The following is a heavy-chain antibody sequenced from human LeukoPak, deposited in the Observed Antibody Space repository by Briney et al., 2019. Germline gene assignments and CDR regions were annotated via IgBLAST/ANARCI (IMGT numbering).Heavy chain of an antibody. CDR2: IYSGGST. Sequence: GGSLRLSCAASGFTVSSNYMSWVRQAPGKGLEWVSVIYSGGSTCYADSVKGRFTISRDNSKNTLYLQMNSLRAEDTAVYYCARDLRQRLVSGPNKQDYWGQGTLVTVSP. CDR1: GFTVSSNY. V-gene: IGHV3-66*01. J-gene: IGHJ4*02. D-gene: IGHD6-13*01. CDR3: ARDLRQRLVSGPNKQDY.